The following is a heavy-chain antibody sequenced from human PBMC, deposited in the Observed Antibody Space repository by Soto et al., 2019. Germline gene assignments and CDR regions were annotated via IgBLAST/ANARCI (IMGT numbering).Heavy chain of an antibody. CDR1: GFTVSSNY. V-gene: IGHV3-53*04. CDR3: ARDYYGSGLGAFDI. J-gene: IGHJ3*02. CDR2: IYSGGST. Sequence: PGGSLRLSCAASGFTVSSNYMSWVRQAPGKGLEWVSVIYSGGSTYYADSVKGRFTISRHNSKNTLYLQMNSLRAEDTAVYYCARDYYGSGLGAFDIWGQGPMVTVSS. D-gene: IGHD3-10*01.